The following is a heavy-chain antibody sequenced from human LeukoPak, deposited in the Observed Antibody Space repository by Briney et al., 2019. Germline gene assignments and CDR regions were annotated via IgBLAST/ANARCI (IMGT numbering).Heavy chain of an antibody. CDR3: ARQEVAAAWFDP. V-gene: IGHV4-39*01. D-gene: IGHD6-13*01. J-gene: IGHJ5*02. CDR1: GGSISSSSYY. Sequence: SETLSLTCTVSGGSISSSSYYWGWIRQPPGKRLEWIGSIYYSGSTYYNPSLKSRVTISVGTSKNQFSLKLSSVTAADTAVYYCARQEVAAAWFDPWGQGTLVTVSS. CDR2: IYYSGST.